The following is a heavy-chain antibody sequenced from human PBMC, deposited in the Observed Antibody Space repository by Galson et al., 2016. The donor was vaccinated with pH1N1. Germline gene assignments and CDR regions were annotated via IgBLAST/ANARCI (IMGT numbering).Heavy chain of an antibody. Sequence: SVKVSCKASGYTFTIYYMHWVRQAPGQGLEWMGIIDPGSGSTNYARKFQGRVTMTRDTSTSTGYMELTTLGSEDMATYYCVGIKGDNLDIWGPGTKVTVTS. CDR2: IDPGSGST. CDR3: VGIKGDNLDI. V-gene: IGHV1-46*01. J-gene: IGHJ3*02. CDR1: GYTFTIYY. D-gene: IGHD3-16*01.